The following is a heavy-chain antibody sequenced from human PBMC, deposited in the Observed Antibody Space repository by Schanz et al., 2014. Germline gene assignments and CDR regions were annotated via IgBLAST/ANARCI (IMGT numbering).Heavy chain of an antibody. V-gene: IGHV3-21*01. D-gene: IGHD6-19*01. CDR3: VRDKKGFVAGAGRAPFDY. J-gene: IGHJ4*02. CDR1: GFSFSTYG. CDR2: ISSSSMYI. Sequence: EVRLVESGGGLVKPGGSLRLSCAASGFSFSTYGMTWVRQAPGKGLEWVSSISSSSMYIYQADSMRGRFTISRDNAKTSLYLQVNNLSAEDTAVYYCVRDKKGFVAGAGRAPFDYWGQGTLVTVSS.